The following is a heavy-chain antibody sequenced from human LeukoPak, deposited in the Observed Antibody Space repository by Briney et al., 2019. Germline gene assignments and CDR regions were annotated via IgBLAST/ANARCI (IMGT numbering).Heavy chain of an antibody. J-gene: IGHJ4*02. Sequence: GGSLRLSXAASGFTVSSNYMSWVRQAQGKGLEWVSVIYSGGSTYYADSVKGRFTISRDNSKNTLYLQMNSLRAEDTAVYYCARNYYDSSGYYVGSPPFFDYWGQGTLVTVSS. CDR2: IYSGGST. CDR1: GFTVSSNY. CDR3: ARNYYDSSGYYVGSPPFFDY. D-gene: IGHD3-22*01. V-gene: IGHV3-66*02.